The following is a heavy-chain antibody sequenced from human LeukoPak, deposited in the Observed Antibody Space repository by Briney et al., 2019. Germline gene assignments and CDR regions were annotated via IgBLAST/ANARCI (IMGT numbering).Heavy chain of an antibody. V-gene: IGHV3-53*04. D-gene: IGHD1-1*01. CDR2: IYSGGST. Sequence: GGSLRLSCAASGFTVSSNYMSWVRHAPGKGLEWVSIIYSGGSTYYADSVKGRFTISRHNSKNTLYLQMNSLRAEDTAVYYCARSTRYNWNDDYWGQGTLVTVSS. J-gene: IGHJ4*02. CDR3: ARSTRYNWNDDY. CDR1: GFTVSSNY.